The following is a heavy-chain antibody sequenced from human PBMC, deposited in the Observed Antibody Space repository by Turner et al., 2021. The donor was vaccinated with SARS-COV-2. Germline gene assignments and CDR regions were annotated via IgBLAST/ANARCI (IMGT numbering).Heavy chain of an antibody. J-gene: IGHJ4*02. Sequence: QVQLVQSGAEVKKPWASVKVSCKASGYTFTSYDINWVRQATGQGLEWMGWMNPNSGNTGYALKFQCRVTMTRNTSISTAYMELSSLRSEDTAVYYCARTFTAMVRVDYWGQGTLFTVSS. V-gene: IGHV1-8*01. CDR2: MNPNSGNT. CDR1: GYTFTSYD. D-gene: IGHD5-18*01. CDR3: ARTFTAMVRVDY.